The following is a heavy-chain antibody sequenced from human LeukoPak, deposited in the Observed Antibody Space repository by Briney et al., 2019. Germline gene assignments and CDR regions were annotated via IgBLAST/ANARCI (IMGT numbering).Heavy chain of an antibody. D-gene: IGHD3-9*01. CDR1: GGSIRSSSYY. V-gene: IGHV4-39*02. CDR3: AREGRVRYFDWSHYYYYGMDV. J-gene: IGHJ6*02. Sequence: SETLSLTCTVTGGSIRSSSYYWGWIRLPPGKGVEWIGSIYYSGSTYYNPSLKSRVTISVDTSKNQFSLKLSSVTAADTAVYYCAREGRVRYFDWSHYYYYGMDVWGQGTTVTVSS. CDR2: IYYSGST.